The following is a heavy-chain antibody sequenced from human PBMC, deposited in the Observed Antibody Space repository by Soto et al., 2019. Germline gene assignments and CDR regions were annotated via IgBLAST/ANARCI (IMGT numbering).Heavy chain of an antibody. V-gene: IGHV2-5*01. D-gene: IGHD5-12*01. CDR2: IYYNDDR. J-gene: IGHJ4*02. CDR3: AHSDGGYEIIYFDF. CDR1: GFSFTTAGVA. Sequence: SGPTLVNPTQTLTLTCTCSGFSFTTAGVAVGWIRQTPGGALEWLTLIYYNDDRRFSPSLKTRLTITGDTSKNQVVLSLTNVDPGDTATYFCAHSDGGYEIIYFDFWGQGIPVT.